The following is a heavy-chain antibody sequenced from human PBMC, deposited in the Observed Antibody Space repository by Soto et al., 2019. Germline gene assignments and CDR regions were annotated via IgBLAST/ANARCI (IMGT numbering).Heavy chain of an antibody. CDR3: ARDRGGAIAVVPAASVMDV. CDR2: INLNSGGT. CDR1: GYTFTDYY. J-gene: IGHJ6*01. Sequence: SVKVSCKASGYTFTDYYMHWVRQAPGQGLEWMGWINLNSGGTQYAQNFQGWVTMTRDTSISTAYMEVSRLRSDDTAVYYCARDRGGAIAVVPAASVMDVWG. V-gene: IGHV1-2*04. D-gene: IGHD2-2*01.